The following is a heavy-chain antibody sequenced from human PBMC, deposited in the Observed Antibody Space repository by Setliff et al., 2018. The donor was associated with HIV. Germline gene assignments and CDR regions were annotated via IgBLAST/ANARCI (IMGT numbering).Heavy chain of an antibody. CDR1: GGTFSSYS. D-gene: IGHD6-19*01. Sequence: SVKVSCKASGGTFSSYSINWVRQAPGQGLEWMGGIIPIYGTPTFAQKLQGRGTMTRETSTKTVYMELSSLRFEDTAVYYCARGGPRGLEVAALEFDYWGQGTLVTVSS. J-gene: IGHJ4*02. CDR2: IIPIYGTP. CDR3: ARGGPRGLEVAALEFDY. V-gene: IGHV1-69*05.